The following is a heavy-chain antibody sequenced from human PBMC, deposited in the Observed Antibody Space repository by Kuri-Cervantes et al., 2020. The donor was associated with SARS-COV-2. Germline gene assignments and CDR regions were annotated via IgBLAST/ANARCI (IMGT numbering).Heavy chain of an antibody. D-gene: IGHD6-13*01. CDR2: ISWNNDDK. CDR1: GFSFGEHA. V-gene: IGHV3-9*01. J-gene: IGHJ4*02. Sequence: SLKISCAASGFSFGEHAMYWVRQGPGKGLEWVAGISWNNDDKGYADSVKGRFTISRDNAKNSLYLQMNSLRAEDTAVYYCARVEAAAVDYWGQGTLVTVSS. CDR3: ARVEAAAVDY.